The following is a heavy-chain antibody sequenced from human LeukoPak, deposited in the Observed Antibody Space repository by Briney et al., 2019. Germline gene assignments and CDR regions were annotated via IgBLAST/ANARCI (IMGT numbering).Heavy chain of an antibody. Sequence: QPGGSLRLSCAASGFTFSSYWMSWVRQAPGKGLEWVADIRQDGSEKNYVDSVKGRFTISRDNARNSLYLQMNSLRAEDTAVYYCARAIGIWSGYSYWGQGTLVTVSS. D-gene: IGHD3-3*01. J-gene: IGHJ4*02. V-gene: IGHV3-7*01. CDR1: GFTFSSYW. CDR2: IRQDGSEK. CDR3: ARAIGIWSGYSY.